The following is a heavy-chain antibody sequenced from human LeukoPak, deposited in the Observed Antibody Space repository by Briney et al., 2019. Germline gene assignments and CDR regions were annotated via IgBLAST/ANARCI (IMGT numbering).Heavy chain of an antibody. CDR1: GYTFTSYD. V-gene: IGHV1-8*01. Sequence: GASVTVSCKASGYTFTSYDINWVRQATGQGREWMGWMNPNSGNTGYAQKLQGRVTMTRNTSINTAYMELSSLRSEDTAVYYCARGYCSSTRCSHWFDPWGQGTLVTVSS. D-gene: IGHD2-2*01. CDR3: ARGYCSSTRCSHWFDP. CDR2: MNPNSGNT. J-gene: IGHJ5*02.